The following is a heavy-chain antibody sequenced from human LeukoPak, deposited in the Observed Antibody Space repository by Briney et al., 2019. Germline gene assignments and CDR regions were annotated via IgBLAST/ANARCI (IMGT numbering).Heavy chain of an antibody. V-gene: IGHV3-74*01. D-gene: IGHD3-10*01. J-gene: IGHJ4*02. CDR3: ARASIWFGSLTFDY. Sequence: GGSLRLSCVASGFTFSTYWMHWVRRAPGKGPVWVSRINSDGRSISYADSVEGRFTVSRDNAKNSLYLQMNSLRAEDTAVYYCARASIWFGSLTFDYWGQGTLVTVSS. CDR1: GFTFSTYW. CDR2: INSDGRSI.